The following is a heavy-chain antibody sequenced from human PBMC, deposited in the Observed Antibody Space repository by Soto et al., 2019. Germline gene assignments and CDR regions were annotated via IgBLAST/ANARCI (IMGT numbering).Heavy chain of an antibody. CDR1: GFTFSSYA. CDR3: SNTPDLGRRIWFGELDASAI. D-gene: IGHD3-10*01. CDR2: ISGSGGST. J-gene: IGHJ3*02. Sequence: EVQLLESGGGLVQPGGSLRLSCAASGFTFSSYAMSWVRQAPGKGLEWVSAISGSGGSTYYADSVKGRFTISRDNSKNRWYLQMNSLRAEDTAVYYCSNTPDLGRRIWFGELDASAIWGQGTMVTVSS. V-gene: IGHV3-23*01.